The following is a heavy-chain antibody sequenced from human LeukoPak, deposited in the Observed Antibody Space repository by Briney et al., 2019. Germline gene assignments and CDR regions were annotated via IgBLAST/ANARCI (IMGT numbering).Heavy chain of an antibody. D-gene: IGHD4-23*01. J-gene: IGHJ5*02. CDR2: IIPIFGTA. Sequence: SVKVSCKTSGYTFTIYGLSWVRQAPGQGLEWMGGIIPIFGTANYAQKFQGRVTITADKSTSTAYMELSSLRSEDTAVYYCARDNSIGGRGWWFDPWGQGTLVTVSS. CDR3: ARDNSIGGRGWWFDP. V-gene: IGHV1-69*06. CDR1: GYTFTIYG.